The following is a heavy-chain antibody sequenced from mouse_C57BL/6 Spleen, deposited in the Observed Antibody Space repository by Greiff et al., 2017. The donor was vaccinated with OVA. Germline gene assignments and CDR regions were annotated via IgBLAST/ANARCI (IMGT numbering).Heavy chain of an antibody. CDR2: IYPGDGDT. CDR1: GYAFSSSW. CDR3: AREKSYYSNYDFDY. Sequence: VQLQQSGPELVKPGASVKISCKASGYAFSSSWMNWVKQRPGKGLEWIGRIYPGDGDTNYNGKFKGKATLTADKSSSTAYMQLSSLTSEDSAVYFCAREKSYYSNYDFDYWGQGTTLTVSS. D-gene: IGHD2-5*01. J-gene: IGHJ2*01. V-gene: IGHV1-82*01.